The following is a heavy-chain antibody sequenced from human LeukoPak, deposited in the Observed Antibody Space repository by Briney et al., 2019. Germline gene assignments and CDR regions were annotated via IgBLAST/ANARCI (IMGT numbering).Heavy chain of an antibody. CDR1: GFTFSSYW. D-gene: IGHD2-2*01. Sequence: GGSLRLSCAASGFTFSSYWMSWVRQAPGKGLEWVANIKQDGSEKYYVDSVKGRFTISRDNAKNSLYLQMNSLRAEDTAVYYCARGSVVVPAAMLDYYGMDVWGQGTTVTVSS. V-gene: IGHV3-7*03. CDR2: IKQDGSEK. J-gene: IGHJ6*02. CDR3: ARGSVVVPAAMLDYYGMDV.